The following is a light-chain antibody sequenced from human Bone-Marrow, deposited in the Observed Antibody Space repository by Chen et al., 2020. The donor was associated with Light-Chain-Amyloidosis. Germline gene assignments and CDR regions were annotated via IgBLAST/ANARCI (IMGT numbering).Light chain of an antibody. J-gene: IGKJ2*01. Sequence: EIVMTQSPATLSVSPGERAPLSCRANQSVKRNLAWYQQKPGQAPRLLIYGASTRATGVPDSFSGSGSGTGFTLSISSLQSEDFAVYYCQQYNNWPPDTFGQGTKVEIK. CDR1: QSVKRN. V-gene: IGKV3-15*01. CDR3: QQYNNWPPDT. CDR2: GAS.